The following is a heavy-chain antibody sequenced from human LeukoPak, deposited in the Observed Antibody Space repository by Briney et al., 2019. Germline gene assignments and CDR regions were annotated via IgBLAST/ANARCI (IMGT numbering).Heavy chain of an antibody. CDR3: ARERQQLVGYYFDY. J-gene: IGHJ4*02. CDR2: ISSSSSYI. D-gene: IGHD1-1*01. Sequence: GGSLRLSCAASGFTFTSYSMNWVRQAPGKGLEWVSSISSSSSYIYYAGSVKGRFTISRDNAKNSLYLQMNSLRAEDTAVYYCARERQQLVGYYFDYWGQGTLVTVSS. V-gene: IGHV3-21*01. CDR1: GFTFTSYS.